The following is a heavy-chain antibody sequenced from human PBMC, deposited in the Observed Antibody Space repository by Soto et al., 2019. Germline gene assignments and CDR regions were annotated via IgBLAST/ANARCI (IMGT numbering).Heavy chain of an antibody. J-gene: IGHJ6*02. Sequence: GGSLRLSCAASGFSFNNYWMHWVRQAPGKGLVWVSRINDQGGSPSYADSVKGRFTISRGNAKNSLYLQMNSLRAEDTAVYYCARDRGCSGGSCYPVDYYYGMDVWGQGTTVTVSS. CDR1: GFSFNNYW. V-gene: IGHV3-74*01. CDR2: INDQGGSP. D-gene: IGHD2-15*01. CDR3: ARDRGCSGGSCYPVDYYYGMDV.